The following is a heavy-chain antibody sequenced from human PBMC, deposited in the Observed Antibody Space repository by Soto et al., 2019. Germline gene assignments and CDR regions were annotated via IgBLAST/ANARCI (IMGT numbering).Heavy chain of an antibody. J-gene: IGHJ4*02. CDR3: ARDDEDGSDFWSGHPIDY. V-gene: IGHV3-64*01. CDR2: ISSNGGST. CDR1: GFTFSSYA. D-gene: IGHD3-3*01. Sequence: PGGSLRLSCAASGFTFSSYAMHWVRQAPGKGLEYVSAISSNGGSTYYANSVKGRFTISRDNSKNTLYLQMGSLRAEDMGVYYCARDDEDGSDFWSGHPIDYWGQGTLVTVSS.